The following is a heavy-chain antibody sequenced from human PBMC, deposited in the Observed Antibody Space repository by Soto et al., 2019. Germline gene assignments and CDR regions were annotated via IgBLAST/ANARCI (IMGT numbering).Heavy chain of an antibody. V-gene: IGHV5-51*01. CDR2: IYPGDSDT. CDR1: GYSFTSYW. J-gene: IGHJ4*02. D-gene: IGHD6-13*01. CDR3: ARRRLTPSRIAAAGYYFDY. Sequence: GESLKISCKGSGYSFTSYWIGWVRQMPGKGLEWMGIIYPGDSDTRYSPSFQGQVTISADKSISTAYLQWSSLKASDTAMYYCARRRLTPSRIAAAGYYFDYWGQGTLVTVSS.